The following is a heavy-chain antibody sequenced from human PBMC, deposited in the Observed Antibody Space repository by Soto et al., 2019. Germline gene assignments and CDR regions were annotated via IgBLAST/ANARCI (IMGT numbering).Heavy chain of an antibody. CDR2: IYWDDDK. V-gene: IGHV2-5*02. J-gene: IGHJ4*01. D-gene: IGHD3-10*01. CDR3: AHRREVTMVRAVITHDFDF. Sequence: QITLKESGPTLVKPTQTLTLTCTFSGFSLSTSGVGVGWIRQPPGKALEWLALIYWDDDKRYSPSLKSRLTITKDTSKNQVVLTMTNMDPVDTASYYCAHRREVTMVRAVITHDFDFWGHGTLVTVSS. CDR1: GFSLSTSGVG.